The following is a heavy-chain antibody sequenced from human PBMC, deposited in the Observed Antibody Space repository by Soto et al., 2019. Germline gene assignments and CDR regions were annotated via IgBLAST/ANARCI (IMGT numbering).Heavy chain of an antibody. J-gene: IGHJ4*02. Sequence: GGSLRLSCEASGFSFNDYAMSWVRQAPGKGLEWVSSISGGGGTIYYADSVKGRFTVSRDNSKNTLYLQMNNLRADDTAVYYCAKYRGRNRSDWADWGQGTLVTVSS. CDR2: ISGGGGTI. CDR3: AKYRGRNRSDWAD. V-gene: IGHV3-23*01. CDR1: GFSFNDYA. D-gene: IGHD5-12*01.